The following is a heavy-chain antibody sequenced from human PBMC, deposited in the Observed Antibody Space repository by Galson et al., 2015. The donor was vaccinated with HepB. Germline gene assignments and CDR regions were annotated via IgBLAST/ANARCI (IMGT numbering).Heavy chain of an antibody. V-gene: IGHV4-61*01. D-gene: IGHD1-26*01. CDR2: IYYSGST. CDR3: AQWVVGAWEGNWFDP. Sequence: ETLSLTCTVSGGSVSSGSYYWSWIRQPPGKGLEWIGYIYYSGSTNYNPSLKSRVTISVDTSKNQFSLKLSSVTAADTAVYYCAQWVVGAWEGNWFDPWGQGTLVTVSS. CDR1: GGSVSSGSYY. J-gene: IGHJ5*02.